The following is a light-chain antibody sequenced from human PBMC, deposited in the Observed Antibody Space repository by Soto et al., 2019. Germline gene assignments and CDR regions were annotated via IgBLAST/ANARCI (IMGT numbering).Light chain of an antibody. CDR1: SSDVGGYNF. V-gene: IGLV2-14*01. Sequence: QSVLTQPASVSGSPGQSITISCTGTSSDVGGYNFVSWYQHYPGKAPKLMIYEVSNRPSGVSNRFSGSKSGNTASLIISGLQAEDEADYYCSSYTTTNTLVVFGGGTKVTVL. J-gene: IGLJ1*01. CDR3: SSYTTTNTLVV. CDR2: EVS.